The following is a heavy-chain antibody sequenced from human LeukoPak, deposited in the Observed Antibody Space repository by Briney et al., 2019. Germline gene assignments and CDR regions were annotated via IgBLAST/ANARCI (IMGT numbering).Heavy chain of an antibody. CDR2: IHSGGTT. J-gene: IGHJ5*02. D-gene: IGHD3-22*01. CDR1: GFTFSSYS. CDR3: ARESGPQYYDSRDENPLYNWFDP. V-gene: IGHV3-66*01. Sequence: GGSLRLSCAASGFTFSSYSMNWVRQAPGKGLEWVSVIHSGGTTEYADSVRGRFTISRDNSKNTLYLQMNSLTSEDTAVYYCARESGPQYYDSRDENPLYNWFDPWGQGTLVTVSS.